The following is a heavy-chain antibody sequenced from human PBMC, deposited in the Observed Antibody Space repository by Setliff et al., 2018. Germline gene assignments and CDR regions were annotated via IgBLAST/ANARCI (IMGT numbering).Heavy chain of an antibody. J-gene: IGHJ6*03. D-gene: IGHD3-10*01. CDR1: GDSFSDYY. CDR3: ARGITYYYHMDL. Sequence: SETLSLTCAVYGDSFSDYYWGWVRQPPGKGLEWIGEINHSGSTNYNPSLKSRATISIDKSKNHFSLRVTSVTAADTAVYFCARGITYYYHMDLWGTGTTVTVSS. V-gene: IGHV4-34*01. CDR2: INHSGST.